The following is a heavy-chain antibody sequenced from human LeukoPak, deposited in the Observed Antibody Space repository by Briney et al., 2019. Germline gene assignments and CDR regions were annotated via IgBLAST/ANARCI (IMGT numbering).Heavy chain of an antibody. J-gene: IGHJ4*02. D-gene: IGHD5-12*01. Sequence: GGSLRLSCAASGFTFSTYAMTWARQAPGKGLEWVSRINSDGSSTNYADSVKGRFTISRDNAKNTLYLQMNSLRAEDTAVYYCVKSSGSFVWGQGTLVTVSS. V-gene: IGHV3-74*01. CDR2: INSDGSST. CDR3: VKSSGSFV. CDR1: GFTFSTYA.